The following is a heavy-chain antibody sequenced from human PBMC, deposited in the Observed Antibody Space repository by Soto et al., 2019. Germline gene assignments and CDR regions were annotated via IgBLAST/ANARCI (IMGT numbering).Heavy chain of an antibody. D-gene: IGHD4-17*01. J-gene: IGHJ4*02. CDR1: GFIFSTSG. CDR2: ISYDGNNK. V-gene: IGHV3-30*18. CDR3: AKDLLLTTITTVGD. Sequence: QVQLVESGGGVVQPGRSLRLSCAASGFIFSTSGMHWVRQAPGKGLEWLSVISYDGNNKYYADSVKGRFTISRDNSKNTLWLQMDSLRTEDTAVYYWAKDLLLTTITTVGDWGQGTLVTVSS.